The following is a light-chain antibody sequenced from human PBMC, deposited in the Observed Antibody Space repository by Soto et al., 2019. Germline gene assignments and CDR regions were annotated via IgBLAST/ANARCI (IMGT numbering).Light chain of an antibody. CDR3: QQYFNWPLTLT. V-gene: IGKV3-15*01. CDR1: QSVRTN. Sequence: EVVLTQSPATLSVSAGGTVTLSCRASQSVRTNVAWYQQIPGQAPRLLVYGASTRATGVTARFTGSGSGIEFSLTISSLLSEDSAYYYCQQYFNWPLTLTFGPGTKVQIK. J-gene: IGKJ4*01. CDR2: GAS.